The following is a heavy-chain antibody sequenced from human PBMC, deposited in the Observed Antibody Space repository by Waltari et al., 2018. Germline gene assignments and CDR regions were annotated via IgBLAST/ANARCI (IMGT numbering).Heavy chain of an antibody. V-gene: IGHV7-4-1*02. Sequence: QVQLVQSGSELKKPGASVKVSCKASGYTFTTYGINWVRQAPGQGLEWLGWINTDSWNPTYAQCFTGRLVFSLDTSVNTAFLQISSLKAEDSAIYYCARDFESRGYDIWGQGTMVTVSS. CDR3: ARDFESRGYDI. CDR2: INTDSWNP. J-gene: IGHJ3*02. CDR1: GYTFTTYG. D-gene: IGHD3-22*01.